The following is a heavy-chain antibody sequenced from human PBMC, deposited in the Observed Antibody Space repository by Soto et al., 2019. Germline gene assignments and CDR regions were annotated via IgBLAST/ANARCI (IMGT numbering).Heavy chain of an antibody. J-gene: IGHJ5*02. V-gene: IGHV3-9*01. CDR2: ITWNSGVT. Sequence: EVQLVESGGGLAQPGRSLRLSCAASGFTFGDYAMHWVRQVPGKGLEWVSGITWNSGVTAYADSVKGRFTISRDNAKNTLYLQMNSLRREDTGFYHCAKDTGWNLSNGIDPWGQGTLVTVSS. CDR1: GFTFGDYA. D-gene: IGHD1-7*01. CDR3: AKDTGWNLSNGIDP.